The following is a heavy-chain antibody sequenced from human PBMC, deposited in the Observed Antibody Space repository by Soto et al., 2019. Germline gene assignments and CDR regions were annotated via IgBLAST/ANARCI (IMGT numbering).Heavy chain of an antibody. CDR1: GGSISSSNW. CDR3: ARVMGDYYDSSGYFDY. J-gene: IGHJ4*02. V-gene: IGHV4-4*02. D-gene: IGHD3-22*01. Sequence: SETLSLTCAVSGGSISSSNWWSWVRQPPGKGLEWIGEIYHSGSTNYNPSLKSRVTISVDKSKNQFSLKLSSVTAADTAVYYCARVMGDYYDSSGYFDYWGQGTLVTVSS. CDR2: IYHSGST.